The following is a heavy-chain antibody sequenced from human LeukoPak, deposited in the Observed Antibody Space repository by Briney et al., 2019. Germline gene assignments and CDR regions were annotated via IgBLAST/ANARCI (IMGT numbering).Heavy chain of an antibody. Sequence: ASVKVSCKASGYTFTSYDINWVRQATGQGLEWMGWMNPNSGNTGYAQKFQGRVTMTRNTSISTAYMELSSLRSEDTAVYYCARGGDFWSGYGYNWFDPWGQETLVTVSS. J-gene: IGHJ5*02. CDR2: MNPNSGNT. D-gene: IGHD3-3*01. CDR1: GYTFTSYD. V-gene: IGHV1-8*01. CDR3: ARGGDFWSGYGYNWFDP.